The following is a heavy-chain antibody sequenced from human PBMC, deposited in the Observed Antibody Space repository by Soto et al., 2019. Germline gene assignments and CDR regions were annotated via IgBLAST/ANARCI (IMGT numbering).Heavy chain of an antibody. CDR1: GLSLSNARMG. Sequence: SRPTLVNPTEALRLTFTVCGLSLSNARMGVSWIRQPPGKALEWLAHIFSNDEKSYSTSLKSRLTISKDTSKSQVVLTMTNMDPVDTATYYCARMKSDGDSVGVAFDIWGQGTMVTVSS. CDR3: ARMKSDGDSVGVAFDI. CDR2: IFSNDEK. J-gene: IGHJ3*02. D-gene: IGHD4-17*01. V-gene: IGHV2-26*01.